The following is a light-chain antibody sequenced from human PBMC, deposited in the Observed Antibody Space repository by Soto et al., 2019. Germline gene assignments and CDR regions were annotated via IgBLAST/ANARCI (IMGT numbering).Light chain of an antibody. CDR1: QRISGSY. J-gene: IGKJ1*01. CDR2: GAS. CDR3: QQSGSSPWT. V-gene: IGKV3-20*01. Sequence: EIVLTQSPGTLSLSPGERATLSCGASQRISGSYLAWYQQKPGQAPRLLIYGASSRSTGIADRFSGSGSGTDFTLSISRLEPADVAMYFCQQSGSSPWTFGQGTKVDIK.